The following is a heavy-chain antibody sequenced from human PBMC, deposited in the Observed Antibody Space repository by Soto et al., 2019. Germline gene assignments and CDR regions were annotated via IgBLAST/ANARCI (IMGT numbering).Heavy chain of an antibody. CDR1: GFTFNNYA. D-gene: IGHD2-2*01. CDR3: ARVLGDIVVVPAAKDAFDI. J-gene: IGHJ3*02. V-gene: IGHV3-48*03. CDR2: ISSSGSTI. Sequence: GGSLRLSCAASGFTFNNYAMNWVRQAPGKGLEWVSYISSSGSTIYYADSVKGRFTISRDNAKNSPYLQMNSLRAEDTAVYYCARVLGDIVVVPAAKDAFDIWGQGTMVTVSS.